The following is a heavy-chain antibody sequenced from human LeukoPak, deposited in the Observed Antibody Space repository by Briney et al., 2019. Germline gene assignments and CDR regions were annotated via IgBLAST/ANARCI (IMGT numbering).Heavy chain of an antibody. CDR3: TTDVPSGAGELFGF. J-gene: IGHJ4*02. CDR1: GFAFSHAW. Sequence: GGSLRLSCAASGFAFSHAWMSWVRQAPGKGLEWVGRAKSEAAGGTTDYVAPVKGRFTISRDDSKNTVSLQMNSLKTEDTAVYYCTTDVPSGAGELFGFWGQGTLVTVSS. V-gene: IGHV3-15*01. D-gene: IGHD3-10*01. CDR2: AKSEAAGGTT.